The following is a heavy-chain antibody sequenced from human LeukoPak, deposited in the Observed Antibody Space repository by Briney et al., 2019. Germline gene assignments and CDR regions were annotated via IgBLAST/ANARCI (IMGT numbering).Heavy chain of an antibody. CDR1: GGSISGGGFY. J-gene: IGHJ6*02. CDR2: IYHSGSGNT. V-gene: IGHV4-61*08. Sequence: SETLSFTCTVSGGSISGGGFYWNWIRQTPGKGLEWIGYIYHSGSGNTNYNPSLKSRVTISADTSKNQFSLKLTSMTAADTAVYYCARDLDYSMDYYYGMDVWGQGTTVTVSS. D-gene: IGHD4-11*01. CDR3: ARDLDYSMDYYYGMDV.